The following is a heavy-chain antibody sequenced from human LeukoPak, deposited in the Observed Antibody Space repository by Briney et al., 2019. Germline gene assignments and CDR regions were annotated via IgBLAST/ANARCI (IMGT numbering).Heavy chain of an antibody. CDR1: GGSIRSGSYY. Sequence: SETLSLTCTVSGGSIRSGSYYWSWIRQPAGKGLEWIGRIYSSGSTNYNPSLKSRVTMSVDTSKNQFSLKVSSVTAADTAVYYCARVFDSGSQAYFYYMDVWGKGTTVTIFS. V-gene: IGHV4-61*10. J-gene: IGHJ6*03. CDR3: ARVFDSGSQAYFYYMDV. CDR2: IYSSGST. D-gene: IGHD3-10*01.